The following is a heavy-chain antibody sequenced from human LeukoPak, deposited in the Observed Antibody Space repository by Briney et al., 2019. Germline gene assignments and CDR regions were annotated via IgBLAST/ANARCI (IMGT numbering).Heavy chain of an antibody. V-gene: IGHV3-23*01. CDR3: AKARRGGRRSYSSSSFDY. Sequence: GGSLRLSCAASGFTFSSYAMSWVRRAPGKGLEWVSAISGSGGSTYYADSVKGRFTISRDNSKNTLYLQMNSLRAEDTAVYYCAKARRGGRRSYSSSSFDYWGQGTLVTVSS. CDR2: ISGSGGST. CDR1: GFTFSSYA. J-gene: IGHJ4*02. D-gene: IGHD6-6*01.